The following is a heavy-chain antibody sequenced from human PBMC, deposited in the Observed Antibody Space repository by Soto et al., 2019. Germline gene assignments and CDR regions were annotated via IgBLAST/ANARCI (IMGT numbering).Heavy chain of an antibody. D-gene: IGHD3-10*01. Sequence: GGSLRLSCAASGFTFSSFGMHWVRQAPGKGLEWVAVASYDGSYKYYADSVKGRFTISRDNAKNSLYLQMNSLRAEDTAVYYCARTPEDVLLWFGDHYYYYGMDVWGQGTTVTVSS. J-gene: IGHJ6*02. CDR2: ASYDGSYK. CDR1: GFTFSSFG. V-gene: IGHV3-30*03. CDR3: ARTPEDVLLWFGDHYYYYGMDV.